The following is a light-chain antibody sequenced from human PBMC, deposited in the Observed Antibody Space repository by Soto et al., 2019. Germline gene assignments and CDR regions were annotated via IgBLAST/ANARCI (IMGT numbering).Light chain of an antibody. CDR3: QEYSKWPLFT. Sequence: EIVVTQSPGILSVSPGDRATLSCRASQSVSTNLAWYQQQPGQAPTLLIYAASTRATGIPARFTGSGSGTDFTLTIISLQSEDFAVYYCQEYSKWPLFTFGPGTRVDIK. V-gene: IGKV3-15*01. CDR1: QSVSTN. CDR2: AAS. J-gene: IGKJ3*01.